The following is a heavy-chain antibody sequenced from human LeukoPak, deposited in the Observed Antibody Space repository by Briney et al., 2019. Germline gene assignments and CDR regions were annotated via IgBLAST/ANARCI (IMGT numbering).Heavy chain of an antibody. D-gene: IGHD2-15*01. V-gene: IGHV4-38-2*02. CDR2: IHHSGST. Sequence: SETLSLTCTVSGYFISSGYYWGWIRQPPGKGLQWIGSIHHSGSTYYNPSLKSRVTISVDTSKNQFSLKLSSVTAADTAVYYCARPLHGIAGFDYWGQGTLVTVSS. J-gene: IGHJ4*02. CDR3: ARPLHGIAGFDY. CDR1: GYFISSGYY.